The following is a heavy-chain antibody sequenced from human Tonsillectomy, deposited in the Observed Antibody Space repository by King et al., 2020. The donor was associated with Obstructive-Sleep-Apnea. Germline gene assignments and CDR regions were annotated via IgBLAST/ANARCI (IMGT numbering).Heavy chain of an antibody. CDR1: GFTFSSYA. CDR2: ISGSGGST. D-gene: IGHD3-9*01. V-gene: IGHV3-23*04. J-gene: IGHJ4*02. CDR3: AKSPTYDILTGYFYFDY. Sequence: VQLVESGGGLVQPGGSLILSCAASGFTFSSYAMSWVRQAPGKGLEWVSAISGSGGSTYYADSVKGRFTISRDNSKNTLYLQMNSLRAEDTAVYYCAKSPTYDILTGYFYFDYWGQGTLVTVSS.